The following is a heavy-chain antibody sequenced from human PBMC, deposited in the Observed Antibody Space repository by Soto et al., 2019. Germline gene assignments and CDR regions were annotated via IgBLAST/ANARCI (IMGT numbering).Heavy chain of an antibody. D-gene: IGHD6-6*01. CDR3: PTDSVIAACPDNSPESFQH. CDR1: GFTFSNAW. V-gene: IGHV3-15*01. Sequence: GSLRLSCAASGFTFSNAWMSWVRQAPGKGLEWVGRIKSKTDGGTTDYAAPVKGRFTISRDDSKNTLYLQMNSLKTEDSAVYYGPTDSVIAACPDNSPESFQHWGQGTLVTVSS. CDR2: IKSKTDGGTT. J-gene: IGHJ1*01.